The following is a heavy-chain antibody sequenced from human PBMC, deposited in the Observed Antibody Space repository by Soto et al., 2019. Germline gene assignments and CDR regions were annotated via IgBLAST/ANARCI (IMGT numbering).Heavy chain of an antibody. J-gene: IGHJ5*02. V-gene: IGHV3-23*01. CDR2: ISGSGGST. CDR3: ASPPGKTTVTTKNWFDP. Sequence: PGGSLRLSCAASGFTFSSYAMSWVRQAPGKGLEWVSAISGSGGSTYYADSVKGRFTISRDNSKNTLYLQMNSLRAEDTAVYYCASPPGKTTVTTKNWFDPWGQGTLVTVSS. CDR1: GFTFSSYA. D-gene: IGHD4-4*01.